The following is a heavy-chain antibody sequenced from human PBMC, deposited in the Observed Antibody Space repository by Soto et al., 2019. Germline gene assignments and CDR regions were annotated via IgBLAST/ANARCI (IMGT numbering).Heavy chain of an antibody. Sequence: GASVKVSCKASGYTFTGYYMHWVRQAPGQGLERMGWINPNSGGTNYAQKFQGWVTMTRDTSISTAYMELSRLRSDDTAVYYCARGNGIAAAGTSGSTLGTDLIPFDYWGQGTLVTVSS. D-gene: IGHD6-13*01. CDR3: ARGNGIAAAGTSGSTLGTDLIPFDY. J-gene: IGHJ4*02. CDR1: GYTFTGYY. V-gene: IGHV1-2*04. CDR2: INPNSGGT.